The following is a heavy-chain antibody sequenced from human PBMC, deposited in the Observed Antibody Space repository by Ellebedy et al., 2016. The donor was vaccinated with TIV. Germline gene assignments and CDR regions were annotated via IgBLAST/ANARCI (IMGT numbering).Heavy chain of an antibody. D-gene: IGHD3-16*02. CDR1: GFTFSSYG. V-gene: IGHV3-30*18. J-gene: IGHJ5*02. CDR3: AKSGVIMITFGGVIVDWFDP. CDR2: ISYDGSNK. Sequence: GESLKISCAASGFTFSSYGMHWVRQAPGKGLEWVAVISYDGSNKYYADSVKGRFTISRDNSKNTLYLQMNSLRAEDTAVYYCAKSGVIMITFGGVIVDWFDPWGQGTLVTISS.